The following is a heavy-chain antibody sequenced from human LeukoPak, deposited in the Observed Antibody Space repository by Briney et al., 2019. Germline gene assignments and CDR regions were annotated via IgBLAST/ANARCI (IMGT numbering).Heavy chain of an antibody. J-gene: IGHJ4*02. CDR1: GYTFTSYY. CDR2: INPSGGST. D-gene: IGHD3-10*01. V-gene: IGHV1-46*01. CDR3: ARGGIWFTLTFDY. Sequence: ASVKVSCKASGYTFTSYYIRWVRQAPGQGLEWMGIINPSGGSTTYAQKFQGRVTMTRDMSSSTVYMELSSLRSEDTAVYYCARGGIWFTLTFDYWGQGTLVTVSS.